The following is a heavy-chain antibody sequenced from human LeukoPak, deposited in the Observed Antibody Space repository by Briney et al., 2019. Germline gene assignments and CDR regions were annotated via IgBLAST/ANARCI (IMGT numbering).Heavy chain of an antibody. V-gene: IGHV3-74*01. CDR3: ARGRPHGNDY. Sequence: GGSLRLSYAASGFTFSSYWMNWVRQVPGKRLMWVSRIASDGGSTTYADSVKGRFSISRDNAKNTLYLQMNSLRDKDTAVYYCARGRPHGNDYWGQGTLVTVSS. CDR2: IASDGGST. D-gene: IGHD2-15*01. J-gene: IGHJ4*02. CDR1: GFTFSSYW.